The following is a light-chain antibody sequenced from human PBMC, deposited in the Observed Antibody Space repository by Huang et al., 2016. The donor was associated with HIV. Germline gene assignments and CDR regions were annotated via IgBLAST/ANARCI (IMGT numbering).Light chain of an antibody. CDR1: QSVSSN. J-gene: IGKJ4*01. Sequence: EIVMTQSPAILSVSPGERATLSCRASQSVSSNLAWYQQKPGQAPRRLSYGAATRATGIPARVSGSGSGTEFTLTISSLQSEDFAVYYCQQYNNWPPTFGGGTKVEIK. CDR2: GAA. V-gene: IGKV3-15*01. CDR3: QQYNNWPPT.